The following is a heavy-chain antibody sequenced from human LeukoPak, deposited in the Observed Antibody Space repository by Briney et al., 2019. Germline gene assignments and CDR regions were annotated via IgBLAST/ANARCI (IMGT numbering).Heavy chain of an antibody. CDR2: IYYSGTT. J-gene: IGHJ6*03. Sequence: PSETLSLTRTVSGGSTSSYYWSWIRQPPGKGLEWIGYIYYSGTTNYNPSLKSRVTISEDTSKNQFSLKLSSVTAADTAVYYCARRKYQLLYGYYYYYMDVWGKGTTVTVSS. V-gene: IGHV4-59*01. CDR1: GGSTSSYY. D-gene: IGHD2-2*02. CDR3: ARRKYQLLYGYYYYYMDV.